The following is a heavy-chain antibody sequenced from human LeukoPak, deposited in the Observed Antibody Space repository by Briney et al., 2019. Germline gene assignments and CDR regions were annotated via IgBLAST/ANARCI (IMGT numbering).Heavy chain of an antibody. CDR2: ISTYNGNT. J-gene: IGHJ6*03. D-gene: IGHD3-22*01. V-gene: IGHV1-18*01. CDR1: GYTFANYG. Sequence: ASVKVSCKASGYTFANYGISWVRQAPGQGLEWMGWISTYNGNTEYAQKFQGRVTMTRDTSTSTAYMELRSLRSDDTAVYYCARDYYDSSGYYALYYYYYYYMDVWGKGTTVTVSS. CDR3: ARDYYDSSGYYALYYYYYYYMDV.